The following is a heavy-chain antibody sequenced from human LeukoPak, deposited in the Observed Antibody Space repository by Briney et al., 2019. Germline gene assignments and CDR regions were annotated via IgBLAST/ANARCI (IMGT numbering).Heavy chain of an antibody. J-gene: IGHJ5*02. Sequence: SGTLSLTCAVSGDSISSPHWWSWVRQSPGKGLEWIGEVSHGGSTNYNPSLKSRVTISLDKSKSQFSLNLNSVTAADTAVYYCARVTPLTFNWFDPWGQGTQVTVSS. CDR3: ARVTPLTFNWFDP. V-gene: IGHV4-4*02. D-gene: IGHD4-17*01. CDR1: GDSISSPHW. CDR2: VSHGGST.